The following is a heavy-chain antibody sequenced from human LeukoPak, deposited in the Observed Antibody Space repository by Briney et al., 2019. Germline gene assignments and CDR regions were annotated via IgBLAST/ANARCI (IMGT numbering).Heavy chain of an antibody. CDR2: IYYSGST. J-gene: IGHJ4*02. CDR1: GSSISRHY. V-gene: IGHV4-59*11. Sequence: SSETLSLTCTVSGSSISRHYWSWIRQPPGKGLEWIGYIYYSGSTNYNPSLKSRVTISVDTSKDQFSLKLSSVTAADTAVYYCARGFRSGSYIYFDYWGQGTLVTVSS. D-gene: IGHD3-10*01. CDR3: ARGFRSGSYIYFDY.